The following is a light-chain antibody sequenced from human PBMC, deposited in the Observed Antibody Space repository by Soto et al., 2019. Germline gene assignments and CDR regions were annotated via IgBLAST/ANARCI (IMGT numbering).Light chain of an antibody. CDR1: QGISNY. CDR2: AAS. V-gene: IGKV1-17*03. Sequence: DIQMTQSPSAMSASVGDRVTVTCRASQGISNYLAWFQQKPGKVPKRLIYAASSLQSGVPSRFSGSGSGTEFTLTINSLQPDDFATYYCQQYKSYWTFGQGTRLEIK. J-gene: IGKJ5*01. CDR3: QQYKSYWT.